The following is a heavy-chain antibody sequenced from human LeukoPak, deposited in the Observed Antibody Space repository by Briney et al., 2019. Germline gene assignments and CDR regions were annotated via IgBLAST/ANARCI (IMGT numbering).Heavy chain of an antibody. CDR1: GFTFSSYS. J-gene: IGHJ4*02. Sequence: GGSLRLSCAASGFTFSSYSMNWVRQAPGKGLEWVSSISSSSSYIYYADSVKGRFTISRDNAKKSLYLQMNSLRAEDTAVYHCARVHEQQLLFAHDYWGQGTLVIVSS. CDR3: ARVHEQQLLFAHDY. D-gene: IGHD6-13*01. V-gene: IGHV3-21*01. CDR2: ISSSSSYI.